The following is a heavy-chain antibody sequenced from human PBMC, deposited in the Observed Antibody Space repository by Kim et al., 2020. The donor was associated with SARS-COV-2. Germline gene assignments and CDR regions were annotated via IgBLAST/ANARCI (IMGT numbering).Heavy chain of an antibody. D-gene: IGHD3-10*01. CDR3: ASPWYGSGSYYSNYYYYYGMDV. CDR1: GGSISSSSYY. Sequence: SETLSLTCTVSGGSISSSSYYWGWIRQPPGKGLEWIGSIYYSGSTYYNPSLKSRVTISVDTSKNQFSLKLSSVTAADTAVYYCASPWYGSGSYYSNYYYYYGMDVWGQGTTVTVSS. CDR2: IYYSGST. V-gene: IGHV4-39*01. J-gene: IGHJ6*02.